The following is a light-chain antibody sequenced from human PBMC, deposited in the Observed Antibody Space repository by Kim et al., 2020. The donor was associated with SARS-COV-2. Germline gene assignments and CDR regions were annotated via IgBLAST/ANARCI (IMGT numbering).Light chain of an antibody. CDR1: SGHSSYI. Sequence: SSVKLTCTLSSGHSSYIIAWHQQQPGKAPRYLMKLEGSGSYNKGSGVPDRFSGSSSGADRYLTISNLQSEDEADYYCETRDSDTRVFGGGTQLTVL. CDR2: LEGSGSY. J-gene: IGLJ3*02. V-gene: IGLV4-60*03. CDR3: ETRDSDTRV.